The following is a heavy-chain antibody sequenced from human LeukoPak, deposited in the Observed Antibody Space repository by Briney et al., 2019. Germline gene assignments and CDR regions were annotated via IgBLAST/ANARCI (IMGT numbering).Heavy chain of an antibody. CDR3: ARVLVYCSGGSCYGDN. V-gene: IGHV3-48*04. Sequence: QSGGSLRLSCAASGFTFSTYSMNWVRQAPGKGLEWVSYISSSSSTIYYADSVKGRFSISRDNAKNSLYLQMNSLRAEDTAVYYCARVLVYCSGGSCYGDNWGQGTLVTVSS. J-gene: IGHJ4*02. D-gene: IGHD2-15*01. CDR1: GFTFSTYS. CDR2: ISSSSSTI.